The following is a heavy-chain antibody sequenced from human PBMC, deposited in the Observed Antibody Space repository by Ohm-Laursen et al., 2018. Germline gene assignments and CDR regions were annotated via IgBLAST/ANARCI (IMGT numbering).Heavy chain of an antibody. CDR3: ARGVYEYYYYGMDV. CDR1: GYTFTSYG. Sequence: ATVKISCKASGYTFTSYGISWVRQAPGQGLEWMGWISAYNGNTNYAQKLQGRVTMTTDTSTSTAYMELRSLRSDDTAVYYCARGVYEYYYYGMDVWGQGTTVTVSS. CDR2: ISAYNGNT. J-gene: IGHJ6*02. D-gene: IGHD5/OR15-5a*01. V-gene: IGHV1-18*01.